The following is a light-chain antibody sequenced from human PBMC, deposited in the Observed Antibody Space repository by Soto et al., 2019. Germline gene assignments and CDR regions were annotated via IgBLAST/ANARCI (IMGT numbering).Light chain of an antibody. J-gene: IGLJ2*01. CDR3: SSYTSRSTPV. Sequence: QSALTQPASVSGSPGQSITISCTGTSSDVGTYKYVSWYQQLPGKAPKLMIYKVSNRPSGVSNRFSGSKSGNTASLTISELQAEDEADYYCSSYTSRSTPVFGGGTKVTVL. V-gene: IGLV2-14*01. CDR1: SSDVGTYKY. CDR2: KVS.